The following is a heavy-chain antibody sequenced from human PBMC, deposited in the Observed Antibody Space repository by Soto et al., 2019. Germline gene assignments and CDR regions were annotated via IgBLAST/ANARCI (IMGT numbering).Heavy chain of an antibody. CDR1: GGSLSGYY. Sequence: SETLSLTCAVYGGSLSGYYWSWIRQPPGKGLEWIGEINHSGSTNYNPSLKSRVTISVDTSKNQFSLKLSSVTAADTAVYYCARTKNGYSSSWYSFDYWGQGTLVTVSS. D-gene: IGHD6-13*01. V-gene: IGHV4-34*01. CDR3: ARTKNGYSSSWYSFDY. CDR2: INHSGST. J-gene: IGHJ4*02.